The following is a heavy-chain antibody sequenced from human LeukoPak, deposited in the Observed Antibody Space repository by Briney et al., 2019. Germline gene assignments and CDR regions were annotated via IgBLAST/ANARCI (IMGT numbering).Heavy chain of an antibody. CDR3: AKGPLYYYGDNAWFGP. V-gene: IGHV3-30*18. D-gene: IGHD4-17*01. CDR1: GFTFSSSA. CDR2: VFSDGTYK. J-gene: IGHJ5*02. Sequence: GGSLTLSCAASGFTFSSSAMHWVRQAPGKGLEWVAVVFSDGTYKYYADSVKGRFTISRDNSKNMLFLQMNSLRAEDTAVYYCAKGPLYYYGDNAWFGPWGQGTLVTVPS.